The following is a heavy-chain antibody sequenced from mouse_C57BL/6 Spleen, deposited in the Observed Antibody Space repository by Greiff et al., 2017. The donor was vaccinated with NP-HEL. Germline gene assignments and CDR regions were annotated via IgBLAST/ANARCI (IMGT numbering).Heavy chain of an antibody. CDR2: IYPGDGDT. J-gene: IGHJ4*01. CDR1: GYAFSSSW. V-gene: IGHV1-82*01. D-gene: IGHD1-1*02. CDR3: ARSGNYGPYFYAMDY. Sequence: QVQLQQSGPELVKPGASVKISCKASGYAFSSSWMNWVKQRPGKGLEWIGRIYPGDGDTNYNGKFKGKATLTADKSSSTAYMQLSSLTSEDSAVYFCARSGNYGPYFYAMDYWGQGTSVTVSS.